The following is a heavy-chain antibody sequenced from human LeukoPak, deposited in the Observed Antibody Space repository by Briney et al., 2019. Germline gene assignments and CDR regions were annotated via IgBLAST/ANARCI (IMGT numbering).Heavy chain of an antibody. J-gene: IGHJ4*02. CDR1: GFTFSSYA. CDR3: ARDDYGDYAFDY. V-gene: IGHV3-23*01. Sequence: SGGSLRLSCAASGFTFSSYAMSWVRQAPGKGLEWVSAISGSGGSTYYADSVKGRFTISRDNSKNTLYLQMNSLRAEDTAVYYCARDDYGDYAFDYWGQGTLVTVSS. D-gene: IGHD4-17*01. CDR2: ISGSGGST.